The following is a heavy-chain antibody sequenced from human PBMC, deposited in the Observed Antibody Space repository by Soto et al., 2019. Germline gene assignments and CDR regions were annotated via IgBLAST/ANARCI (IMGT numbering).Heavy chain of an antibody. Sequence: EVQLVESGGGLVQPGGSLRLSCAASGFTFSSYSMNWVRQAPGKGLEWGSYFSSSSGTIYYADSVKGRFPISRVNAKNSLSLQLTTLRDEDTAVYYCARGGWPFDYWGQGTLVSVSS. V-gene: IGHV3-48*02. D-gene: IGHD2-15*01. J-gene: IGHJ4*02. CDR2: FSSSSGTI. CDR1: GFTFSSYS. CDR3: ARGGWPFDY.